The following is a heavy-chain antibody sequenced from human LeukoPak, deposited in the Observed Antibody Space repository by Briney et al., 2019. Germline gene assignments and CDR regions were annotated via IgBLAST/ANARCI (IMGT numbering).Heavy chain of an antibody. D-gene: IGHD5-18*01. CDR2: IKTESDGATT. Sequence: GGSLRLSCAASGFTFSNGWMSWVRQAPRKGLEWVGQIKTESDGATTDYAAPVKGRFTISRDNSKHTLYLQMNSLRAEDTAVYYCAPQRGFRLLDRYFESWGQGTLVTVSS. CDR3: APQRGFRLLDRYFES. J-gene: IGHJ4*02. CDR1: GFTFSNGW. V-gene: IGHV3-15*01.